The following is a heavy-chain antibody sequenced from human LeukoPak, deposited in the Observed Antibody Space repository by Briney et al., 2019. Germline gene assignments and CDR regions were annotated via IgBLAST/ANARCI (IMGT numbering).Heavy chain of an antibody. Sequence: GGSLRLSCAASGFTVGSNYMSWVRQAPGKGLEWVSVTYSGGTTYYADSVKGRFTISRDNSKNTLYLQMNSLRAEDTAVYYCAKGAWNVDYWGQGTLVTVSS. V-gene: IGHV3-53*01. CDR1: GFTVGSNY. D-gene: IGHD1-1*01. CDR2: TYSGGTT. J-gene: IGHJ4*02. CDR3: AKGAWNVDY.